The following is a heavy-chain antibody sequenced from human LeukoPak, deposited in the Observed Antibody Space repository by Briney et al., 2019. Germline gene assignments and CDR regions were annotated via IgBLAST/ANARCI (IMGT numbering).Heavy chain of an antibody. CDR3: ASRKLGNDY. CDR2: ISGSGDST. D-gene: IGHD7-27*01. CDR1: GFTFSSYA. Sequence: GGTLRLSCAASGFTFSSYAMSWVRQAPGKGLEWVSIISGSGDSTYYANSVKGRFTISRDNSKNTLYLQMSSLSAEDTAVYYCASRKLGNDYWGQGILVTVTS. J-gene: IGHJ4*02. V-gene: IGHV3-23*01.